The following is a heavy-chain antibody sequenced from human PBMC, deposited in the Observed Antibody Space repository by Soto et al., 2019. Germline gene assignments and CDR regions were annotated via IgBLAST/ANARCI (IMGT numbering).Heavy chain of an antibody. CDR2: INHNGGT. CDR1: GGSFSGYY. J-gene: IGHJ4*02. Sequence: SETLSLTCAVDGGSFSGYYWSWVRQPPGKGLEWIGDINHNGGTNYNPSLKSRVIISVDTSKTQFSLKLSSVTAADTAVYYCAREVGYYSSTRRNLYFDYWGPGTPVTVSS. V-gene: IGHV4-34*01. D-gene: IGHD2-2*01. CDR3: AREVGYYSSTRRNLYFDY.